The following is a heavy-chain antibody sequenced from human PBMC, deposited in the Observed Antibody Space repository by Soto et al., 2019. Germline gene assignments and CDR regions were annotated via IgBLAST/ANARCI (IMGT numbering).Heavy chain of an antibody. D-gene: IGHD2-2*01. CDR2: INPLSGIP. V-gene: IGHV1-69*09. CDR3: ATPACAATWCSPSHNLDH. Sequence: QVQLVQSGAEVKKPESSVKVSCKTSGGTFVRHVISWVRQAPGQGPEWMGKINPLSGIPNYAQKLQDRATFTADTDSSTAYMELSSLRSDDTAVYYCATPACAATWCSPSHNLDHWGQGTLVTVSS. CDR1: GGTFVRHV. J-gene: IGHJ4*02.